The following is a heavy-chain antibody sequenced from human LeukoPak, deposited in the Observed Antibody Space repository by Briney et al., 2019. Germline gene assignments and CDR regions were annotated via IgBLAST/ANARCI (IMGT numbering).Heavy chain of an antibody. Sequence: PGGSLRPSCAASGFTFSRNAMNWVRQAPGKGLEWVSFISSSSNYMSYADSVKGRFTISRDNAKNSLYLQMNSLRAEDTAVYYCARPLDSSNNYFDYWGQGTLVTVSA. J-gene: IGHJ4*02. V-gene: IGHV3-21*01. CDR3: ARPLDSSNNYFDY. CDR2: ISSSSNYM. CDR1: GFTFSRNA. D-gene: IGHD6-13*01.